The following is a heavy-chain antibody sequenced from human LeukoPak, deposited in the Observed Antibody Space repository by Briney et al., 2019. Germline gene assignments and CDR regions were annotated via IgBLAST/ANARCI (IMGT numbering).Heavy chain of an antibody. CDR3: ARDGYSSGQTRAFDI. Sequence: ASVKVSCKASGGTFISYAISWVRQAPGQGLEWRGGIIPIFGTANYAQKFQGRVTITADKSTSTAYMELSSLRSEDTAVYYCARDGYSSGQTRAFDIWGQGTMVTVSS. D-gene: IGHD6-19*01. CDR1: GGTFISYA. J-gene: IGHJ3*02. CDR2: IIPIFGTA. V-gene: IGHV1-69*06.